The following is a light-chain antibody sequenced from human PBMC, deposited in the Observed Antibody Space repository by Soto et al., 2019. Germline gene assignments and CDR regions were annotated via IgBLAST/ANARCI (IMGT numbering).Light chain of an antibody. Sequence: DIQMTQSPSTLSASVGDRVTITCRASQSIRSWLAWYQQKPGKAPKLLIYKASSLESGVPSSFSGSGSGTQFTLTISSLQPDDFATYYCQQYKDYPYTFGQGTKLEIK. CDR3: QQYKDYPYT. J-gene: IGKJ2*01. CDR1: QSIRSW. CDR2: KAS. V-gene: IGKV1-5*03.